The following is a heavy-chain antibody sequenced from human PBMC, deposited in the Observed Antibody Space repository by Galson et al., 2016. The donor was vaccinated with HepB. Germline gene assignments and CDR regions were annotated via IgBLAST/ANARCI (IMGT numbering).Heavy chain of an antibody. CDR1: GGSVISGGYF. D-gene: IGHD2-21*01. J-gene: IGHJ4*02. Sequence: TLSLTCSVSGGSVISGGYFWTWIRHHPDKGLEWIGYIDSSGSTHYNPSLQTRVAISADPSKNQFSLKLVSVTAADAALYYCARASGWLVDYWGRGALDTVSS. CDR3: ARASGWLVDY. V-gene: IGHV4-31*03. CDR2: IDSSGST.